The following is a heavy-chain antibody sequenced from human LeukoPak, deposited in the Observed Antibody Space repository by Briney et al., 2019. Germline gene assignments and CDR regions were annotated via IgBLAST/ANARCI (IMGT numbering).Heavy chain of an antibody. V-gene: IGHV3-23*01. Sequence: GGSLRLSCAASGFTFSSYAMSWVRQAPGKGLEWVSGISGSGGFTYYADSVKGRFTISRDNSKNTLYPQMNSLRGDDTAVYYCAKGGSSWSEIDYWGQGSLVTVSS. J-gene: IGHJ4*02. CDR1: GFTFSSYA. CDR3: AKGGSSWSEIDY. D-gene: IGHD6-13*01. CDR2: ISGSGGFT.